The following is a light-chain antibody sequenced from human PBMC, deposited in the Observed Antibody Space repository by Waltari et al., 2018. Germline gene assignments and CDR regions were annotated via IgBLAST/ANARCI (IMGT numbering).Light chain of an antibody. CDR1: PRVVGNLNL. V-gene: IGLV2-23*02. Sequence: QSALTQTPTFPGSPGRPTTSPSPGTPRVVGNLNLFPWYQQHPGKAPTLIIYDVNKRPSGVSNHFSGSKSGNTASLTISGLQAADEAYYYCCSYAGSAISVFGGGTKVTVL. CDR3: CSYAGSAISV. J-gene: IGLJ3*02. CDR2: DVN.